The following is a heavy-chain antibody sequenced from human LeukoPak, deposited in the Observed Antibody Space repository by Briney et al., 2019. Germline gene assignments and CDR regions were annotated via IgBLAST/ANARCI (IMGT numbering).Heavy chain of an antibody. V-gene: IGHV1-69*02. CDR3: AVAYDGAEGYFDL. D-gene: IGHD3-22*01. CDR1: GGNFVTYY. J-gene: IGHJ2*01. CDR2: VSPALVIS. Sequence: GASVKVSCKASGGNFVTYYITRVRQAPGQGLEWMGRVSPALVISYYAQKFQGRLTISADTSTTTAYMELTSLRPEDTAVYYCAVAYDGAEGYFDLWGRGTLVTVSS.